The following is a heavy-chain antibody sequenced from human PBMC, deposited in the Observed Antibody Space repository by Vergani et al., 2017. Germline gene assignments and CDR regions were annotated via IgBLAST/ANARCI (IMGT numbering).Heavy chain of an antibody. V-gene: IGHV3-23*01. CDR2: MSGSGGST. CDR1: GFTFSSYA. D-gene: IGHD6-13*01. Sequence: EVQLLESGGGLVQPGGSLRLSCAASGFTFSSYAMSWVRQAPGKGLEWVSAMSGSGGSTYYADSVKGRFTISRDNSKNTLYLQMNSLRAEDTAVYYCAKGTAAAGGYDPWGQGTLVTVSS. CDR3: AKGTAAAGGYDP. J-gene: IGHJ5*02.